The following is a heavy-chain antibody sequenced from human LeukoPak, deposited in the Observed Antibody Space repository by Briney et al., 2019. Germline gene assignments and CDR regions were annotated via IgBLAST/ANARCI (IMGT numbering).Heavy chain of an antibody. V-gene: IGHV3-15*01. CDR1: GFTFSSYA. J-gene: IGHJ5*02. Sequence: GGSLRLSCAASGFTFSSYAMSWVRQAPGKGLEWVGRIKSKTDGGTTDYAAPVKGRFTISRDDSKNTLYLQMNSLKTEDTAVYYCTTEGYDYVWGSYRVSWGQGTLVTVSS. CDR3: TTEGYDYVWGSYRVS. CDR2: IKSKTDGGTT. D-gene: IGHD3-16*02.